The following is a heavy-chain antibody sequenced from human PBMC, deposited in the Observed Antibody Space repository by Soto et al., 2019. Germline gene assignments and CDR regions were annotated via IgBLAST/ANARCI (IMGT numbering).Heavy chain of an antibody. Sequence: GGALRLSCTASGFTFGDYSMSWISQAPGKGLEWVGFIRSKAYGGTTEYAASVKGRFTISRDDSKSIAYLQMNSLKTEDTAVYYCTRRTRHFDWLYGMDVWAQGTTLTASS. CDR1: GFTFGDYS. CDR3: TRRTRHFDWLYGMDV. D-gene: IGHD3-9*01. V-gene: IGHV3-49*03. J-gene: IGHJ6*02. CDR2: IRSKAYGGTT.